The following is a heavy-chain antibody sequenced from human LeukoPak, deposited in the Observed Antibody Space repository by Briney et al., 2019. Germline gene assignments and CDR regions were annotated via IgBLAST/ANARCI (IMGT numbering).Heavy chain of an antibody. CDR2: IIPIFGTA. CDR3: ARVVYYDSSGYLDY. Sequence: SVKVSCKASGGTFSSYAISWVRQAPGQGLESMGGIIPIFGTANYAQKFQGRVTITADESTSTAYMELSSLRSEDTAVYYCARVVYYDSSGYLDYWGQGTLVTVSS. CDR1: GGTFSSYA. J-gene: IGHJ4*02. V-gene: IGHV1-69*13. D-gene: IGHD3-22*01.